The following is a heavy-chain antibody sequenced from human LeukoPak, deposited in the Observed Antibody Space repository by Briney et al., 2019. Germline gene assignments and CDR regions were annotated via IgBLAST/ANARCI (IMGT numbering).Heavy chain of an antibody. CDR2: ISSDSTTT. Sequence: GGSPRLSCAASGFTFNTYGMNWVRQAPGKGLEWISYISSDSTTTYYADSVKGRFIISRDNAKKSLFLHMNSLRAEDTAVYYCARGLALEAFDIWGQGTMVTVSS. CDR1: GFTFNTYG. CDR3: ARGLALEAFDI. D-gene: IGHD3-16*01. V-gene: IGHV3-48*01. J-gene: IGHJ3*02.